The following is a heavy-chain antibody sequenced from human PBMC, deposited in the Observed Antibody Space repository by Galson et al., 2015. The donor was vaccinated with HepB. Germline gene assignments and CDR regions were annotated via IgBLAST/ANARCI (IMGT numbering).Heavy chain of an antibody. Sequence: SLRLSCAASGFTFGDYAMSWFRQAPGKGLEWVGFIRSKAYGGTTEYAASVKGRFTISRDDSKSIAYLQMNSLKTEDTAVYYCTRDLPVRALEYYYDSSGYYPDYWFDPWGQGTLVTVSS. CDR2: IRSKAYGGTT. J-gene: IGHJ5*02. CDR1: GFTFGDYA. CDR3: TRDLPVRALEYYYDSSGYYPDYWFDP. V-gene: IGHV3-49*03. D-gene: IGHD3-22*01.